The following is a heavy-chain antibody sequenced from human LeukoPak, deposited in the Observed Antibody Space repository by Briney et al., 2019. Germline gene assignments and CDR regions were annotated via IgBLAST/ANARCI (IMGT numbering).Heavy chain of an antibody. D-gene: IGHD5-12*01. CDR1: GFTFSSYG. CDR3: AKWSRLVATFDTFAS. Sequence: GGSLRLSCAASGFTFSSYGMSWVRQAPGKGLEWVSAISGSGGSTYCADSVKGRFTISRDNSRNTLYLQMNSLRVEDTAVYYCAKWSRLVATFDTFASWGQGTTVTVS. CDR2: ISGSGGST. V-gene: IGHV3-23*01. J-gene: IGHJ3*02.